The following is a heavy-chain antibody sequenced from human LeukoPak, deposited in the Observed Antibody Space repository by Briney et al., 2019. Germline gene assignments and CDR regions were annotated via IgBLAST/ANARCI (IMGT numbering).Heavy chain of an antibody. J-gene: IGHJ4*02. CDR3: ARKTDSGGQGDY. CDR1: GFTFSSYW. V-gene: IGHV3-66*01. CDR2: IYSGGNT. Sequence: GGSLRLSCAASGFTFSSYWMSWVRQAPGKGLECVSVIYSGGNTYYADSVKGRFTISRDNSKNTLYLQMNSLRAEDTAVYYCARKTDSGGQGDYWGPGTLVNVSS. D-gene: IGHD3-22*01.